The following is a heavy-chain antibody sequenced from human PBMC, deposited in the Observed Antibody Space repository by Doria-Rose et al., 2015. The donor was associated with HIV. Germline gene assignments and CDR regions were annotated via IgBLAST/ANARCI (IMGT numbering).Heavy chain of an antibody. J-gene: IGHJ4*02. CDR3: AKDRRGEYCTTASCSFFPVDY. CDR2: ISGSGGIT. CDR1: TFSDYS. Sequence: TFSDYSMTWVRQAPGKGLECVSVISGSGGITYYADSAKGRFTISRDNSKNTLYLQMSSLRAEDTAVYYCAKDRRGEYCTTASCSFFPVDYWGQGTLVTVSS. D-gene: IGHD2-8*01. V-gene: IGHV3-23*01.